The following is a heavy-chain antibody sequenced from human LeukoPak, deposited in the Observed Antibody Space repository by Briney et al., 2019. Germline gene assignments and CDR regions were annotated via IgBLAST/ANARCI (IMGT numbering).Heavy chain of an antibody. D-gene: IGHD1-26*01. J-gene: IGHJ4*01. Sequence: PSETLSLTCTVSGGSISSYYWSWIRQPPGKGLEWIGYIYYSGSTNYNPSLKSRVTISVDTSKNQFSLKLSSVTAADTAVYYCARHQSGSYPVFGYWGHGTLVTVSS. CDR2: IYYSGST. V-gene: IGHV4-59*08. CDR3: ARHQSGSYPVFGY. CDR1: GGSISSYY.